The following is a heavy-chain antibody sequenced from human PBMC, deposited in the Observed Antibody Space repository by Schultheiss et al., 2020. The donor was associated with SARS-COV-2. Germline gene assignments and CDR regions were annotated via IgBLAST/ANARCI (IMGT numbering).Heavy chain of an antibody. V-gene: IGHV3-15*01. J-gene: IGHJ3*02. CDR2: IKSKTDGGTT. CDR1: GFTFSSYS. CDR3: TTGPYGDYEDAFDI. D-gene: IGHD4-17*01. Sequence: GGSLRLSCAASGFTFSSYSMSWVRQAPGKGLEWVGRIKSKTDGGTTDYAAPVKGRFTISRDDSKNTLYVQMNSLKNEDTAVYYCTTGPYGDYEDAFDIWGQGTMVTVSS.